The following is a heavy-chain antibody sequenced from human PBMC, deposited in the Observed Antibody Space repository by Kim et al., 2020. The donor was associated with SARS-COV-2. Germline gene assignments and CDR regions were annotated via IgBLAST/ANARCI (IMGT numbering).Heavy chain of an antibody. D-gene: IGHD4-17*01. CDR1: GGTFSSYA. CDR3: ARVPLDYGGNSYYFDY. CDR2: IIPILGIA. V-gene: IGHV1-69*04. Sequence: SVKVSCKASGGTFSSYAISWVRQAPGQGLEWMGRIIPILGIANYAQKFQGRVTITADKSTSTAYMELSSLRSEDTAVYYCARVPLDYGGNSYYFDYWGQGTLVTVSS. J-gene: IGHJ4*02.